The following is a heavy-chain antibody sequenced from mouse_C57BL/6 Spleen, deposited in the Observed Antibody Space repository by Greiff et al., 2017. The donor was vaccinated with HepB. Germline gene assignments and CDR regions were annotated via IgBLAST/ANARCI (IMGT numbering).Heavy chain of an antibody. CDR1: GYSITSGYD. D-gene: IGHD2-4*01. CDR2: ISYSGST. V-gene: IGHV3-1*01. Sequence: EVQLQQSGPGMVKPSQSLSLTCTVTGYSITSGYDWHWIRHFPGNKLEWMGYISYSGSTNYNPSLKSRISITHDTSKNHFFLKLNSVTTEDTATYYCARWYYDYDGGFAYWGQGTLVTVSA. J-gene: IGHJ3*01. CDR3: ARWYYDYDGGFAY.